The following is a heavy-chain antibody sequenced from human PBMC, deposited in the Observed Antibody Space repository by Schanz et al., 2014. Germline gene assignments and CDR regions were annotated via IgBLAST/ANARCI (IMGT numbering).Heavy chain of an antibody. CDR3: ARAGYCTSVSCSLFVSDY. J-gene: IGHJ4*02. Sequence: EVQLVQSGGGLVQPGGSLRLSCAASEFTFSTDAMSWVRQAPGKGLEWVSYISSSSSTRYYADSVKGRFTVSRDNAKNSVYLQMNGLRVEDTAVYYCARAGYCTSVSCSLFVSDYWGQGTLVTVSS. V-gene: IGHV3-48*04. CDR2: ISSSSSTR. D-gene: IGHD2-2*03. CDR1: EFTFSTDA.